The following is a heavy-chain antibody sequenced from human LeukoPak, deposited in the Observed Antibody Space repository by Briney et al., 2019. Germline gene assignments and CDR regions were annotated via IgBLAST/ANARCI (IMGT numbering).Heavy chain of an antibody. V-gene: IGHV1-24*01. CDR1: GYTLTELS. J-gene: IGHJ4*02. D-gene: IGHD3-22*01. CDR2: FDPEDGET. CDR3: ATGTDYYDSSGYSL. Sequence: ASVKVSCKVSGYTLTELSMHWVRQAPGKGLEWMGGFDPEDGETIYAQKFQGRVTMTEDTPTDTAYMELSSLRSEDTAVYYCATGTDYYDSSGYSLWGQGTLVTVSS.